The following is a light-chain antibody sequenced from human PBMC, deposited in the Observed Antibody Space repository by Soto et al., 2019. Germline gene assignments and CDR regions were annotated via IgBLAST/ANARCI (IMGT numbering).Light chain of an antibody. CDR3: QRYGSSLWT. Sequence: EIVLTQSPGTLSLSPGERATLSCRASQTVSSSYLAWYQRKPGQAPRLLIYGSASRATGIPDRFSGSGSGTDLTLTISRLEPEDCAVYYCQRYGSSLWTFGQGTKVEL. V-gene: IGKV3-20*01. CDR1: QTVSSSY. CDR2: GSA. J-gene: IGKJ1*01.